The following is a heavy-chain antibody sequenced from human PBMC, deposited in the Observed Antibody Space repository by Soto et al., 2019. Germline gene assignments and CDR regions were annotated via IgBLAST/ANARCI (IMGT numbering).Heavy chain of an antibody. J-gene: IGHJ5*02. V-gene: IGHV4-61*01. D-gene: IGHD5-12*01. CDR2: IYYSGST. CDR1: GGSVSSGSYY. Sequence: SETLSLTCTVSGGSVSSGSYYWSWIRQPPGKGLEWIGYIYYSGSTNYNPSLKSRVTISVDTSKNQFSLKLSSVTAADTAVYYCARAIVATTWGWFDPWGQGTLVTVSS. CDR3: ARAIVATTWGWFDP.